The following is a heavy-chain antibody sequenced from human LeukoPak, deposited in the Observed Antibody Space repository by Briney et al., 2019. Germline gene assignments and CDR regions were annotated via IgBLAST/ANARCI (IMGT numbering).Heavy chain of an antibody. J-gene: IGHJ4*02. V-gene: IGHV4-39*07. CDR1: GGSISGKSYY. CDR2: SYYGGNT. CDR3: ARGAYFDY. Sequence: SETLSLTCTVSGGSISGKSYYWAWIRQPPGKGLEWIGSSYYGGNTYYNASLKSRTSISIDASKNQFSLRLNSMTAAGTAVYYCARGAYFDYWGQGTLVTVSS.